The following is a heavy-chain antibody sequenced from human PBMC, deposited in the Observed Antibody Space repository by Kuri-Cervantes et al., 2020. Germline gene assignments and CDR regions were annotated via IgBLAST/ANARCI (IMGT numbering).Heavy chain of an antibody. CDR1: GFTFSSYG. J-gene: IGHJ4*02. Sequence: GESLKISCAASGFTFSSYGMHWVRQAPGKGLEWVAVISYDGSNKYYADSVKGRFTISRDNSKNTLYLQMNSLRAEDTAVYYCARGIAARRGGIDYWGQGTLGTVSS. V-gene: IGHV3-30*03. CDR2: ISYDGSNK. D-gene: IGHD6-6*01. CDR3: ARGIAARRGGIDY.